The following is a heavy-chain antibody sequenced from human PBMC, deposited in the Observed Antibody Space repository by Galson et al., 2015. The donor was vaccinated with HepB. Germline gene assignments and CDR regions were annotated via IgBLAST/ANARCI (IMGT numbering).Heavy chain of an antibody. V-gene: IGHV3-23*01. CDR3: AKWVVRGVISDY. D-gene: IGHD3-10*01. CDR2: ISGSGGST. Sequence: SLRLSCAASGFTFSSYAMSWVRQAPGKGLEWVSAISGSGGSTYYADSVKGRFTISRDNSKNTLYLQMNSLRAEDTAVYYCAKWVVRGVISDYWGQGTLVTVSS. CDR1: GFTFSSYA. J-gene: IGHJ4*02.